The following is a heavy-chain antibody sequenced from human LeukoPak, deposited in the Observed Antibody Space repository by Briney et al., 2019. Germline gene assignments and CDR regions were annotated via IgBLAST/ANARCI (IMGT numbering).Heavy chain of an antibody. Sequence: SETLSLTCTVSGGSTSSYYWSWIRQPPGKGLEWIGYIYYSGSTYYNPSLKSRVTISGDKSKNQFSLKLSSVTAADTAVYYCARHAEYYGSGSRYNWFDPWGQGTLVTVSS. CDR1: GGSTSSYY. V-gene: IGHV4-59*08. CDR3: ARHAEYYGSGSRYNWFDP. J-gene: IGHJ5*02. CDR2: IYYSGST. D-gene: IGHD3-10*01.